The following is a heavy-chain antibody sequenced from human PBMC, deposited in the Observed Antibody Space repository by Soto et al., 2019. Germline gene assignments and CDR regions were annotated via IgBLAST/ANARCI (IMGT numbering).Heavy chain of an antibody. CDR2: IIPIFGTA. J-gene: IGHJ6*02. CDR1: GGTFSSYA. Sequence: ASVKVSCKASGGTFSSYAISWVRQAPGQGLEWMGGIIPIFGTANYAQKFQGRVTITADESTSTAYMELSSLRSEDTAVYYCARDLAAADPSWYYGMDVWGQGTTVTVSS. V-gene: IGHV1-69*13. CDR3: ARDLAAADPSWYYGMDV. D-gene: IGHD6-13*01.